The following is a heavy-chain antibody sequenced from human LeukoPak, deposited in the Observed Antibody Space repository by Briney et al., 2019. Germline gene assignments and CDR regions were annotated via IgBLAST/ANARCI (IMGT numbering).Heavy chain of an antibody. Sequence: ASVKVSCKASGNTFTGYYLHWLRQAPGQGLEWMGWINPKSGDANYAQKFQGRVTMTRDTSISTAYMELSRLRSDDTAVYYCARDNSSGWTPFDYWGQGTLVTVSS. J-gene: IGHJ4*02. D-gene: IGHD6-19*01. CDR3: ARDNSSGWTPFDY. CDR2: INPKSGDA. CDR1: GNTFTGYY. V-gene: IGHV1-2*02.